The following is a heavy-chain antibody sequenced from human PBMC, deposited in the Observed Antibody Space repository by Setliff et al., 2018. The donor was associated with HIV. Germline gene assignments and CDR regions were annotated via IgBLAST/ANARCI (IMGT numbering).Heavy chain of an antibody. CDR2: IYYSGST. CDR3: ARGAPYGSGRHRWNS. CDR1: GLSVSRSSYY. D-gene: IGHD3-10*01. Sequence: PSETLSLTCTVSGLSVSRSSYYWGWIRQPPGKGLEWIGSIYYSGSTYYNPSLTSRVTISVDTSNNKFSLRLTSVTAADTALYYCARGAPYGSGRHRWNSWGQGTLVTVSS. V-gene: IGHV4-39*07. J-gene: IGHJ4*02.